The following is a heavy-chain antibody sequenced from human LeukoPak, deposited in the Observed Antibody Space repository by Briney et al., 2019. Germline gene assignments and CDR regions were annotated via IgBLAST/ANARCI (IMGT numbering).Heavy chain of an antibody. Sequence: GGSLRLSCAASGFTSSIYGMHWGRQAPGKGLGWVAFIRYDGGNKYYADYVKGRFTISRDNSKNTLYLQMNSVRAEDTAVYFCAKLGFWGQGTLVTVSS. V-gene: IGHV3-30*02. D-gene: IGHD6-25*01. CDR2: IRYDGGNK. J-gene: IGHJ4*02. CDR3: AKLGF. CDR1: GFTSSIYG.